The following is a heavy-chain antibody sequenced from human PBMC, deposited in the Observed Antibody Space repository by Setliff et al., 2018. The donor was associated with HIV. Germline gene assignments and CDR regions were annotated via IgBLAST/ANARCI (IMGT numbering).Heavy chain of an antibody. D-gene: IGHD2-21*02. Sequence: PSETLSLTCTVSGGPISSYYWSWIRQPPGKGLEWLGYIYTSGSTNYNPSLKSRVTISLDTSKNQFSLKLTSVTAADTAVYYCARLSGDYYYFDYWGQGTLVTVSS. CDR1: GGPISSYY. CDR3: ARLSGDYYYFDY. V-gene: IGHV4-4*09. J-gene: IGHJ4*02. CDR2: IYTSGST.